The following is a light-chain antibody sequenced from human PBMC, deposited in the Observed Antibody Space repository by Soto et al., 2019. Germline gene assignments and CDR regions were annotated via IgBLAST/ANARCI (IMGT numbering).Light chain of an antibody. Sequence: QSVLTQPPSVSAAPGQKVTISCSGRSSNLGNNYVSWYQQFPGTAPKLLIYDNNKRPSGIPDRFSGSKSGTSTTLGITGLQTGDEADYYCGAWDSSLSARVFGGGTKLTVL. CDR1: SSNLGNNY. J-gene: IGLJ3*02. CDR3: GAWDSSLSARV. V-gene: IGLV1-51*01. CDR2: DNN.